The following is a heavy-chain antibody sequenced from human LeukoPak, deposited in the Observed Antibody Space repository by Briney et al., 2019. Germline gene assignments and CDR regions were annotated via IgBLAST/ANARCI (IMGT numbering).Heavy chain of an antibody. Sequence: GGSLRLSCAASGFTFSEARMSCVRQAPGKGLEWGGLIKNKIDGETTDYAAPVKGRFTISRDDSKNTLCLQMNSLKTEDTAVYYCATAMWDLLRSLDAFDIWGQGTVVTVSS. CDR1: GFTFSEAR. V-gene: IGHV3-15*01. J-gene: IGHJ3*02. D-gene: IGHD1-26*01. CDR3: ATAMWDLLRSLDAFDI. CDR2: IKNKIDGETT.